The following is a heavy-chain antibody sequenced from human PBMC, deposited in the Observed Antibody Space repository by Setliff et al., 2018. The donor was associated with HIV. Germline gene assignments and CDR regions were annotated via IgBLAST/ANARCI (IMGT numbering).Heavy chain of an antibody. D-gene: IGHD3-3*01. J-gene: IGHJ6*02. Sequence: GGSLRLSCAASGFPFSGAWMSWVRQAPGKGLEWISYISSTGKTIYYADSVKGRFTISRDNAKNSLSLQMNSLRAEDAAVYYCAREGRITSFGVIIPGSNALDVWGQGTTVTVSS. CDR1: GFPFSGAW. V-gene: IGHV3-48*01. CDR2: ISSTGKTI. CDR3: AREGRITSFGVIIPGSNALDV.